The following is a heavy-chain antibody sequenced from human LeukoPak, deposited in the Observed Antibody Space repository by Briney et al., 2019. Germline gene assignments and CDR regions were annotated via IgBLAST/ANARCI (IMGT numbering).Heavy chain of an antibody. CDR2: INHSGST. CDR1: GGSFSGYY. CDR3: ARGRWSGYGLDY. D-gene: IGHD5-12*01. Sequence: SETLSLTCAVYGGSFSGYYWSWIRQPPGKGLEWIGEINHSGSTNYNPSLKSRVTISVDTSKNQFSLKLSSVIAADTAVYYCARGRWSGYGLDYWGQGTLVTVSS. V-gene: IGHV4-34*01. J-gene: IGHJ4*02.